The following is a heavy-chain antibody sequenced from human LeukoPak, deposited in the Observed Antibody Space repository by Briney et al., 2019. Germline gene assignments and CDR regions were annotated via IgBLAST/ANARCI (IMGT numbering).Heavy chain of an antibody. D-gene: IGHD1-26*01. J-gene: IGHJ4*02. CDR1: GDSISRYY. V-gene: IGHV4-4*07. Sequence: SQTLSLTCTVAGDSISRYYWNWFRQPAGKVLEWIGRLYASGTTSYNPSLESQVSMSLDTSKNQFSLKLNSVTAADTAVYYCARATYSGDTSYVFDYWGQGTLVSVSS. CDR3: ARATYSGDTSYVFDY. CDR2: LYASGTT.